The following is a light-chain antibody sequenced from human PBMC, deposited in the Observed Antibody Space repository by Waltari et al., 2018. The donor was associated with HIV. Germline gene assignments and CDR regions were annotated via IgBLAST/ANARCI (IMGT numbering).Light chain of an antibody. V-gene: IGLV2-23*01. CDR3: CSYAGSSTLV. Sequence: QSALTQPASVSGSPGPSITISCIGTSSDVGGYNLFSWYQQHPGKAPKLMIYEGSKRPSGVSNRFSGSKSGNTASLTISGLQAEDEADYYCCSYAGSSTLVFGTGTKVTVL. CDR1: SSDVGGYNL. CDR2: EGS. J-gene: IGLJ1*01.